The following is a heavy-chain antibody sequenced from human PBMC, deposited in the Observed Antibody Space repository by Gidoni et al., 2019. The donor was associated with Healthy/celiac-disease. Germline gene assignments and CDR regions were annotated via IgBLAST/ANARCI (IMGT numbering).Heavy chain of an antibody. CDR1: GGSIRSGSYY. CDR3: ARDGRTAYYYGMDV. CDR2: IYTSGST. J-gene: IGHJ6*02. Sequence: QVQLQESGPGLVKPSQPLSLTCTVSGGSIRSGSYYWSWIRQPAGKGLEWIGRIYTSGSTNYNPSLKSRVTISVDTSKNQFSLKLSSVTAADTAVYYCARDGRTAYYYGMDVWGQGTTVTVSS. V-gene: IGHV4-61*02.